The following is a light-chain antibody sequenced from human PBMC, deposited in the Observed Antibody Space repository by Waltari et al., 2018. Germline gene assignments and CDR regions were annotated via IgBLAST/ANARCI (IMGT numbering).Light chain of an antibody. Sequence: QSALTQPASVSGTPGQSLPLSCSGTTSDVGSYDLVSWYQQHPGEAPKLLICEVFKRPPDTSSRFSGAKSGSTASLTISGLQPEDEADYYCCSYAGRGTYVFGSGTKVTVL. CDR3: CSYAGRGTYV. J-gene: IGLJ1*01. CDR2: EVF. CDR1: TSDVGSYDL. V-gene: IGLV2-23*02.